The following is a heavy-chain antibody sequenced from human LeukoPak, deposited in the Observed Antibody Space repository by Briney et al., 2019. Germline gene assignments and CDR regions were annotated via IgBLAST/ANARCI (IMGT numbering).Heavy chain of an antibody. V-gene: IGHV1-24*01. CDR2: FDPEDGET. D-gene: IGHD3-22*01. J-gene: IGHJ5*02. Sequence: ASVKVSCKVSGYTLTELSMHWVRQAPGKGLEWMGGFDPEDGETIYAQKFQGRVTMTEDTSTDTAYMELSSLRSEGTAVYYCATIDYYDSSGGGFDPWGQGTLVTVSS. CDR1: GYTLTELS. CDR3: ATIDYYDSSGGGFDP.